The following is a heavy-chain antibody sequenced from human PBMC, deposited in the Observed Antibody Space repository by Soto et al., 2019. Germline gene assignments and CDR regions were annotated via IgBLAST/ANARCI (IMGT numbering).Heavy chain of an antibody. CDR3: AHGEYSSGWYGA. Sequence: QVQLVESGGGVVQPGRSLRLSCAASGFTFSSYGMHWVRQAPGKGLEWVAVISYDGSNKYYADSVKGRFTISRDNSKNTLYLQMNSLRAEDTAVYYCAHGEYSSGWYGAWGQGTLVTVSS. J-gene: IGHJ4*02. CDR2: ISYDGSNK. CDR1: GFTFSSYG. V-gene: IGHV3-30*03. D-gene: IGHD6-19*01.